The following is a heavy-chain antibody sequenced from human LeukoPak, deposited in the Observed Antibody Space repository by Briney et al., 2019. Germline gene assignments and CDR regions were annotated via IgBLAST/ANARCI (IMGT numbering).Heavy chain of an antibody. CDR1: GFTFSSYW. CDR3: ARARETKYSGSDRPASNDRASGYYYYMDV. D-gene: IGHD5-12*01. Sequence: GGSLRLSCAASGFTFSSYWMSWVRQAPGKGLEWVANIKQDGSEKYYVDSVKGRFTISRDNAKNSLYLQMNSLRAEDTAVYYCARARETKYSGSDRPASNDRASGYYYYMDVWGKGTTVTVSS. V-gene: IGHV3-7*01. J-gene: IGHJ6*03. CDR2: IKQDGSEK.